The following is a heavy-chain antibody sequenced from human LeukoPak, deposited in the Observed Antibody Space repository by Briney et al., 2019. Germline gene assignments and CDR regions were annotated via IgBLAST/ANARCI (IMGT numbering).Heavy chain of an antibody. CDR2: IKAGGSTT. D-gene: IGHD6-6*01. Sequence: GGSLRLSCADSGFTFSTFWMTWVRQAPGKGLEWVANIKAGGSTTYYVDSVKGRFTISRDNSKNSLYLQMNSLRADDTAVYYWARCGAARYLDSWGQGTLVTVSS. CDR1: GFTFSTFW. CDR3: ARCGAARYLDS. V-gene: IGHV3-7*03. J-gene: IGHJ4*02.